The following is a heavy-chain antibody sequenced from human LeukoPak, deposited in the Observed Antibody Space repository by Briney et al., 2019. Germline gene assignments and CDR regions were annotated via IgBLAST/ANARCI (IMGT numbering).Heavy chain of an antibody. CDR2: INYSGST. J-gene: IGHJ6*03. CDR3: AREKGSHHMDV. V-gene: IGHV4-59*01. Sequence: SETLSLTCTVSGGSISSYYWSWIRQPPGKGLEWIGYINYSGSTNYNPSLQSRVTISVDTSKNQFSLKLSSVTAADTAVYYCAREKGSHHMDVWGKGTTVTVSS. CDR1: GGSISSYY.